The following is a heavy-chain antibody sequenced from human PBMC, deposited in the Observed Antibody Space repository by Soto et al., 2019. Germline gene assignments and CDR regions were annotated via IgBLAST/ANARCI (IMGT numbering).Heavy chain of an antibody. CDR3: ARAPRSSWYAP. V-gene: IGHV1-46*01. Sequence: ASVKVSCKASGYTFTSYYMNWVRQAPGQGLEWLGIINPSGGYTTYAQRFLGRVTMTSDTSTSTVHMKLGSLTSEDTAVYYCARAPRSSWYAPWGQGTLVTVSS. CDR2: INPSGGYT. J-gene: IGHJ5*02. CDR1: GYTFTSYY. D-gene: IGHD6-13*01.